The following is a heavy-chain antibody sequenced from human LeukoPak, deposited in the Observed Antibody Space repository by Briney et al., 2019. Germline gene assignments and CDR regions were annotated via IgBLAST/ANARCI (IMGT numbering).Heavy chain of an antibody. Sequence: PGGSLRLSCAASGFTFSSYSMNWVRQAPGKGLEWVSHITASGTAMFYADSVKGRFTISRDNAKNSLYLQMNSLRDEDTAVYYCAKGSVVITTEFDYWGQGTLVTVSS. CDR1: GFTFSSYS. D-gene: IGHD3-22*01. V-gene: IGHV3-48*02. J-gene: IGHJ4*02. CDR2: ITASGTAM. CDR3: AKGSVVITTEFDY.